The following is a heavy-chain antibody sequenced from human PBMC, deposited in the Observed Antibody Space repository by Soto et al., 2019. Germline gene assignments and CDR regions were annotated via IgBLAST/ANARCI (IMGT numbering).Heavy chain of an antibody. CDR2: ISYDGSNK. CDR3: ATAMVTPSGIDY. Sequence: QVQLVESGGGVVQPGMSLRLSCAASGFPFTSYGMHWVRQAPGKGLEWVAVISYDGSNKYYADSVKGRFTISRDNSKNTLYLQMNSLRAEDTAVYYCATAMVTPSGIDYWGQGTLVTVSS. CDR1: GFPFTSYG. J-gene: IGHJ4*02. D-gene: IGHD2-21*02. V-gene: IGHV3-30*03.